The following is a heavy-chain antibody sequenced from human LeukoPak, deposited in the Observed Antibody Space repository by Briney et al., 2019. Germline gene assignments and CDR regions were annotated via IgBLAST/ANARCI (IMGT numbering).Heavy chain of an antibody. CDR2: IYYSGST. D-gene: IGHD1-26*01. CDR1: GGSISSYY. CDR3: ARTSGSSFY. Sequence: SETLSLTCTVSGGSISSYYWSWIRQSPGKGLEWIGYIYYSGSTNYNPSLKSRVSISVDTSKNQFSLQLSSVTAADTAVYYCARTSGSSFYWGQGTLVTVSS. V-gene: IGHV4-59*01. J-gene: IGHJ4*02.